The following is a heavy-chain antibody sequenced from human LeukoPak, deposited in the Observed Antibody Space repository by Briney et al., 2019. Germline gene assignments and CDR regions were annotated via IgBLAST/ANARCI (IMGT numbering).Heavy chain of an antibody. Sequence: GGSLRLSCAASGFTFSYYAMSWVRQAPGKGLEWVSSISSSSSYIYYADSVKGRFTISRDNAKNSLYLQMNSLRAEDTAVYYCARDPATVTTEGYWGQGTLVTVSS. CDR2: ISSSSSYI. CDR1: GFTFSYYA. D-gene: IGHD4-17*01. J-gene: IGHJ4*02. V-gene: IGHV3-21*01. CDR3: ARDPATVTTEGY.